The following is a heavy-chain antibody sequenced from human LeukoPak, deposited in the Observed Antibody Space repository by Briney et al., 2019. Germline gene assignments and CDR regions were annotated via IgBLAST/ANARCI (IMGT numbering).Heavy chain of an antibody. CDR3: ARSIMIFGVARGLGDWIDP. D-gene: IGHD3-3*01. V-gene: IGHV3-30-3*01. Sequence: GGSLRLSCAASGFTFSSYAMHWVRQAPGKGLEWVAVISYDGSNKYYVDSVKGRFTISRDNSKNTLYLQMNSLRAEDTAVYYCARSIMIFGVARGLGDWIDPWGQGILVTVSS. CDR1: GFTFSSYA. J-gene: IGHJ5*02. CDR2: ISYDGSNK.